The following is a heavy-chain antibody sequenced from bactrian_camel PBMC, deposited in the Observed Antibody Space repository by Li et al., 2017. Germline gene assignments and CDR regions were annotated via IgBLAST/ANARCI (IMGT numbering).Heavy chain of an antibody. CDR1: GNLARRNC. D-gene: IGHD3*01. J-gene: IGHJ4*01. CDR3: AAKPFRMNSLVPAAYNY. V-gene: IGHV3S53*01. Sequence: HVQLVESGGGSAQAGGSLRLSCGASGNLARRNCMGWFRQAPGFEREGVAVIDSNGDTTYADSVKGRFTISKDKVKRTLYLQMNSLKPEDTAMYYCAAKPFRMNSLVPAAYNYWGQGTQVTVS. CDR2: IDSNGDT.